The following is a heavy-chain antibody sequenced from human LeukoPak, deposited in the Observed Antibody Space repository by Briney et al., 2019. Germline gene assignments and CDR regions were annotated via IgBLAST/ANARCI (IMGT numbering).Heavy chain of an antibody. CDR1: GASISSFY. Sequence: SETLSLTCTVSGASISSFYWSWIRQPAGKGLEWIGRIYTSGTNYNPSLKSRVTMSVDTSKNQFSLKLSSVTAADTAVYYCARAHYYDSSARVAFDIWGQGTMVTVSS. CDR3: ARAHYYDSSARVAFDI. J-gene: IGHJ3*02. V-gene: IGHV4-4*07. CDR2: IYTSGT. D-gene: IGHD3-22*01.